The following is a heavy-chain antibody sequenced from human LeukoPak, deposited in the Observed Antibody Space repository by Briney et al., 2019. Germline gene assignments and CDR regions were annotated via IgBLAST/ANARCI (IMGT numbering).Heavy chain of an antibody. CDR2: IWFDGSNK. CDR1: GFTFSSYV. V-gene: IGHV3-33*06. J-gene: IGHJ3*02. D-gene: IGHD4-23*01. CDR3: AKDWYGGNRAFDI. Sequence: GGSLRLSCAASGFTFSSYVMHWVRQAPGKGLEWVALIWFDGSNKYYADSVKGRFTISRDNSKNTLYLQMNSLRAEDTAVYYCAKDWYGGNRAFDIWGQGTIVTVSS.